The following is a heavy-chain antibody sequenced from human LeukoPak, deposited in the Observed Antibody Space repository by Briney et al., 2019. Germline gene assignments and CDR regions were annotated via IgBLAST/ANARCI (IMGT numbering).Heavy chain of an antibody. V-gene: IGHV3-23*01. D-gene: IGHD2-21*01. J-gene: IGHJ4*02. Sequence: GGSLRLSCAASGFTVINYAMNWVRQAPGKGLEWVSTIRESSGDTYYEDSVKGRFTIYRDISKNTVYLQMNSLRVEDTAVYFCAKRPISGDDKSFDYWGQGLLVTVPS. CDR1: GFTVINYA. CDR2: IRESSGDT. CDR3: AKRPISGDDKSFDY.